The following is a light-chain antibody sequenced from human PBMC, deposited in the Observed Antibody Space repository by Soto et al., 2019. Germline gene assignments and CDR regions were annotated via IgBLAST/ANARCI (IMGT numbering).Light chain of an antibody. V-gene: IGLV3-1*01. CDR2: QDN. CDR3: QAWDSNIVL. CDR1: KRGDKY. J-gene: IGLJ3*02. Sequence: SYELTQPPSVSVSPGQPATITCSGDKRGDKYACWFQQKPGQSPVLVICQDNKRPSGIPERFSGSNSGNTATLTISGTQAMDEADYYCQAWDSNIVLFGGGTKLTVL.